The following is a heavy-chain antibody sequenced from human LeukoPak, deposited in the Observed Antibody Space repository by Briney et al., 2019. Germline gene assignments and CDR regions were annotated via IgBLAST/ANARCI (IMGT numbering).Heavy chain of an antibody. CDR2: IRYDGSNK. Sequence: PGGSLRLSCAASGFTFSSYGMHWVRQAPGKGLEWVAFIRYDGSNKYYADSVKGRFTISRDNSKNTLYLQMNSLRADDTAVYYCARDSYYYYGSGSPNFSLYWGQGTLVTVSS. J-gene: IGHJ4*02. D-gene: IGHD3-10*01. CDR1: GFTFSSYG. V-gene: IGHV3-30*02. CDR3: ARDSYYYYGSGSPNFSLY.